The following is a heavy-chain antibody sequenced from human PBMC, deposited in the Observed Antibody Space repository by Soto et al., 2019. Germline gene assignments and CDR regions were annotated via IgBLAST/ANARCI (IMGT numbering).Heavy chain of an antibody. V-gene: IGHV4-59*08. CDR3: ASPGY. Sequence: QVRLQESGPGLVKPSETLSLTCTVSGGSISNYYWSWIRQPPGKGLEWIGYIYNSGSTNYNPSLKSRVTISVYTSKNQFSLKLISVTAADTAVYYCASPGYWGQGTLVTVSS. J-gene: IGHJ4*02. CDR2: IYNSGST. CDR1: GGSISNYY.